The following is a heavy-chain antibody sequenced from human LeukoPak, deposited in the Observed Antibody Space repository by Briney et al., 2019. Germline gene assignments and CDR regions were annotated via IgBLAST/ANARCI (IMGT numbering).Heavy chain of an antibody. CDR1: GFTFSSYA. D-gene: IGHD3-22*01. CDR2: ISSNGGST. CDR3: VKDINGYDSSVFDY. J-gene: IGHJ4*02. Sequence: GGSLRLSCSASGFTFSSYAMHWVRQAPGKGPEYLSAISSNGGSTYYADSVKGRFTISRDNSKNTLYLQMSSLRAEDTAVYYCVKDINGYDSSVFDYWGQGTLVTVSS. V-gene: IGHV3-64D*06.